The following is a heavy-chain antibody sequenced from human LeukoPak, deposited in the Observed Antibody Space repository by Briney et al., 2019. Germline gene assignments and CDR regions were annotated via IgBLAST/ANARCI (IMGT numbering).Heavy chain of an antibody. Sequence: KPSETLSLTCAVYGGSFSGYYWSWIRQPPGKGLEWIGEINHSGSTNYNPSLKSRVTISVDTSKNQFSLKLSSVTAADTAVYYCARVGRYQLGGPMDVWGKGTTVTVSS. J-gene: IGHJ6*04. CDR2: INHSGST. D-gene: IGHD2-2*01. CDR3: ARVGRYQLGGPMDV. V-gene: IGHV4-34*01. CDR1: GGSFSGYY.